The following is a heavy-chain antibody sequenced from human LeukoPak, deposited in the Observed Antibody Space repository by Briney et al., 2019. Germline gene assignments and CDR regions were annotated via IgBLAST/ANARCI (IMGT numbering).Heavy chain of an antibody. Sequence: SETLSLTCAVYGGSFSGYYRSWIRQPPGKGLEWIGEINHSGSTNYNPSIKKRGTKSVDTSKNRFSLKLSSVTAADTAVYYCARGRIYDFWSGYYSGGYYYYYYYMDVWGKGTTVTVSS. CDR2: INHSGST. CDR1: GGSFSGYY. D-gene: IGHD3-3*01. CDR3: ARGRIYDFWSGYYSGGYYYYYYYMDV. J-gene: IGHJ6*03. V-gene: IGHV4-34*01.